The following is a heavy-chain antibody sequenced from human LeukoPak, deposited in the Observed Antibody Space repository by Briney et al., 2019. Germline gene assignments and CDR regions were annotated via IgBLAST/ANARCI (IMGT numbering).Heavy chain of an antibody. Sequence: PGGSLRLSCAASGFTFSSYSMNWVRQAPGKGLEWVSYISSSSSTIYYADSVKGRFTISRDNAKNSLYLQMNSLRAEDTAVYYCARDHTRWLARSPNWFDPWGQGTLVTVSS. CDR3: ARDHTRWLARSPNWFDP. V-gene: IGHV3-48*01. CDR2: ISSSSSTI. J-gene: IGHJ5*02. D-gene: IGHD6-19*01. CDR1: GFTFSSYS.